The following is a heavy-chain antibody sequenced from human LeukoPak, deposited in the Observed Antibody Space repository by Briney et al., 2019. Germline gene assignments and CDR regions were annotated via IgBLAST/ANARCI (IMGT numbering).Heavy chain of an antibody. J-gene: IGHJ4*02. CDR2: ISYDGSNK. V-gene: IGHV3-30-3*01. Sequence: GGSLRLSCAASGFTFSTYAMHWVRQAPGKGLEWVAVISYDGSNKYYADSVKGRFTISRDNSKNTLYLQMNSLRAEDTAVYYCARGDYVWGSYRYPIDYWGQGTLVTVSS. CDR1: GFTFSTYA. CDR3: ARGDYVWGSYRYPIDY. D-gene: IGHD3-16*02.